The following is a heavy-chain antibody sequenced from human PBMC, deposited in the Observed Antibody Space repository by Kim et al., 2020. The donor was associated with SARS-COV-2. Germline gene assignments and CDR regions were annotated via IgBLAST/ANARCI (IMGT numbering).Heavy chain of an antibody. J-gene: IGHJ4*02. D-gene: IGHD4-17*01. CDR1: GFTVSSNY. CDR2: IYSGGST. V-gene: IGHV3-53*01. CDR3: ARGVTGLRGWGYYFDY. Sequence: GGSLRLSCAASGFTVSSNYMSWVRQAPGKGLEWVSVIYSGGSTYYADSVKGRFTISRDNSKNTLYLQMNSLRAEDTAVYYCARGVTGLRGWGYYFDYWGQGTLVTVSS.